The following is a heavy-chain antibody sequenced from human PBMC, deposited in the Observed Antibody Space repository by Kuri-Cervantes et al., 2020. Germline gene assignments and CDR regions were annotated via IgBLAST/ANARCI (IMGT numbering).Heavy chain of an antibody. CDR2: ISYDGSNK. V-gene: IGHV3-30*03. J-gene: IGHJ6*02. Sequence: GGSLRLSCAASGFTFSRYSMNWVRQAPGKGLEWVAVISYDGSNKYYADSVKGRFTISRDNSKNTLYLQMNSLRAEDTAVYYCARELQDYYYYGMDVWGQGTTVTVSS. CDR1: GFTFSRYS. CDR3: ARELQDYYYYGMDV. D-gene: IGHD3-10*01.